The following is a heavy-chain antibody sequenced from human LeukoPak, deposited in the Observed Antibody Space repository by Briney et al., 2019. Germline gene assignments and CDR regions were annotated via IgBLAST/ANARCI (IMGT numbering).Heavy chain of an antibody. CDR2: IDSKSRTI. CDR1: GFTLDDYA. V-gene: IGHV3-9*01. Sequence: GGSLRLSCVVSGFTLDDYALHWVRQVPGGGLEWVSGIDSKSRTIGYAASVKGRLSLFRDNAKNSMYLEMDRLRPDDTALYYCVKARNDYDILTGTSGAFDIWGQGAAVTASS. J-gene: IGHJ3*02. CDR3: VKARNDYDILTGTSGAFDI. D-gene: IGHD3-9*01.